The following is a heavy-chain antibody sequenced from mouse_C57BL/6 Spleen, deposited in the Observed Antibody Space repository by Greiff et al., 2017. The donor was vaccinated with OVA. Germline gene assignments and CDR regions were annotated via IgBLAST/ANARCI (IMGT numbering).Heavy chain of an antibody. Sequence: QVQLQQPGAELVRPGSSVKLSCKASGYTFTSYWMHWVKQRPIQGLEWIGNIDPSDSETHYNQKFKDKATLTVDKSSSTAYMQLSSLTSEDSAVYYCARMGPGKLTGFYYYAMDYWGQGTSVTVSS. CDR3: ARMGPGKLTGFYYYAMDY. CDR1: GYTFTSYW. V-gene: IGHV1-52*01. J-gene: IGHJ4*01. CDR2: IDPSDSET. D-gene: IGHD4-1*01.